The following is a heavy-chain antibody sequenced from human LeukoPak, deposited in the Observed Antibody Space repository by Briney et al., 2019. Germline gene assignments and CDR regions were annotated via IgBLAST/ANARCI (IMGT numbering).Heavy chain of an antibody. CDR3: ARDKVRGVVTGDY. Sequence: GGSLRLSCAASGFTFSSYWMSWVRQAPGKGLEWVANIKQDGSEKYYVDSVKGRFTISRDNAKNSLYLQMNSLRAEDTAVYYCARDKVRGVVTGDYWGQGTPVTVSS. CDR2: IKQDGSEK. V-gene: IGHV3-7*05. J-gene: IGHJ4*02. D-gene: IGHD3-10*01. CDR1: GFTFSSYW.